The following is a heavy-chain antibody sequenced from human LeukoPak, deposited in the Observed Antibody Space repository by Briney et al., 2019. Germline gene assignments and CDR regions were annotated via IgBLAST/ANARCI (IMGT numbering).Heavy chain of an antibody. Sequence: SETLSLTCTVSGGSISSGYYWGWIRQPPGKGLEWIGSGSTYYNPSLKSRVTISVDTSKNQFSLKLSSVTAADTAVYFCASLRGDDSGGYYTWYFHHWGQGILVTVSS. D-gene: IGHD3-22*01. J-gene: IGHJ1*01. CDR1: GGSISSGYY. V-gene: IGHV4-38-2*02. CDR3: ASLRGDDSGGYYTWYFHH. CDR2: SGST.